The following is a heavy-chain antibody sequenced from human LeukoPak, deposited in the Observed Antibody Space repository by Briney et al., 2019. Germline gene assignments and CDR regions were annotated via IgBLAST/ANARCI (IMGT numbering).Heavy chain of an antibody. Sequence: SETLSLTCTVSGGSISSYYWSWIRQPPGKGLEWIGSIYYSGSTYYNPSLKSRVTISVDTSKNQLSLKLSSLTAADTAVYYCARHEYSGSYYGLSWFDPWGQGTLVTVSS. CDR1: GGSISSYY. D-gene: IGHD1-26*01. CDR3: ARHEYSGSYYGLSWFDP. V-gene: IGHV4-59*05. CDR2: IYYSGST. J-gene: IGHJ5*02.